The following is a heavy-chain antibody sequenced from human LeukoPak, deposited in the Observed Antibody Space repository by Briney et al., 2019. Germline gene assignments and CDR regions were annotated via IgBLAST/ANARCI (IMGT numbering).Heavy chain of an antibody. CDR1: GFTFNNYF. J-gene: IGHJ4*02. Sequence: GGSLRLSCSASGFTFNNYFMHWVRQAPGKGLEYVSGISTYGGSIFYADSMQGRFTISRDNFKNTLYLQMSSLRAEDTAVYFCVKGTTYSSSCFDYWGQGTLVTVSS. V-gene: IGHV3-64D*06. CDR2: ISTYGGSI. CDR3: VKGTTYSSSCFDY. D-gene: IGHD6-13*01.